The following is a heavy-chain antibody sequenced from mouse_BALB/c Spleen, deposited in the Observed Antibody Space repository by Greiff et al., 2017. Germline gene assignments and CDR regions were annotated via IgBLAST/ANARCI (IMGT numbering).Heavy chain of an antibody. CDR1: GFSLTSYG. Sequence: QVHVKQSGPGLVQPSQSLSITCTVSGFSLTSYGVHWVRQSPGKGLEWLGVIWSGGSTDYNAAFISRLSISKDNSKSQVFFKMNSLQADDTAIYYCARNYYYGSSYGYAMDYWGQGTSVTVAS. J-gene: IGHJ4*01. CDR2: IWSGGST. D-gene: IGHD1-1*01. CDR3: ARNYYYGSSYGYAMDY. V-gene: IGHV2-4-1*01.